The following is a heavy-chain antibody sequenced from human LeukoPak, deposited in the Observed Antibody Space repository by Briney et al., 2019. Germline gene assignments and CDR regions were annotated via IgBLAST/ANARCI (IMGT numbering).Heavy chain of an antibody. Sequence: SETLSLTCAVYGGSFSGYYWSWIRQPPGKGLEWIGEINHSGSTNYNPSLKSRVTISVDTSKNQFSLKLSSVTAADTAVYYCARCRYCSGGSCPRGRYYYGMDVWGQGTTVTVSS. J-gene: IGHJ6*02. CDR1: GGSFSGYY. CDR2: INHSGST. D-gene: IGHD2-15*01. CDR3: ARCRYCSGGSCPRGRYYYGMDV. V-gene: IGHV4-34*01.